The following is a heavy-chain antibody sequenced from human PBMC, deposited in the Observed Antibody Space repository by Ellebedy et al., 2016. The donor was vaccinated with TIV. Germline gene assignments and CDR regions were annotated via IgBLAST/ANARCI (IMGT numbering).Heavy chain of an antibody. J-gene: IGHJ2*01. Sequence: GESLKIPCKGSGYSFTSYWIGWVRQMPGKGLEWMGIIYPGDSDTRYSPSFHGQVTISADKSISTAYLQWSSLKASDTAMYYCARRGYGSGSYYKPEDWYFDLWGRGTLVTVSS. CDR1: GYSFTSYW. D-gene: IGHD3-10*01. CDR2: IYPGDSDT. V-gene: IGHV5-51*01. CDR3: ARRGYGSGSYYKPEDWYFDL.